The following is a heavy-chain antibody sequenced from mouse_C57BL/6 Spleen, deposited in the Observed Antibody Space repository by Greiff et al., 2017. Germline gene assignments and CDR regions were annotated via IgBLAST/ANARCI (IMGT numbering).Heavy chain of an antibody. D-gene: IGHD1-1*01. CDR1: GYTFTSYW. CDR2: IDPSDSYT. J-gene: IGHJ4*01. Sequence: VQLQQPGAELVMPGASVKLSCKASGYTFTSYWMHWVKQRPGPGLEWIGEIDPSDSYTNYNQKFKGKSTLTVDKSSSTAYMQLSSLTAEDSAVCYCDRYGGPRDYWGQGTTVTVSS. V-gene: IGHV1-69*01. CDR3: DRYGGPRDY.